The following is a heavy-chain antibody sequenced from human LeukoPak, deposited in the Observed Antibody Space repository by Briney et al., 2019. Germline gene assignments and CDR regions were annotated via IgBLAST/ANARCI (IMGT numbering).Heavy chain of an antibody. CDR2: INHSGST. Sequence: SETLSLTCAVYGGSFSGYYWSWIRQPPGKGLEWIGEINHSGSTNYNPSFKSRVTISVDTSKNQFSLKLSSVTAADTAVYYCARHELGVYDFWSGYYPTGGFDPWGQGTLVTVSS. CDR1: GGSFSGYY. D-gene: IGHD3-3*01. J-gene: IGHJ5*02. CDR3: ARHELGVYDFWSGYYPTGGFDP. V-gene: IGHV4-34*01.